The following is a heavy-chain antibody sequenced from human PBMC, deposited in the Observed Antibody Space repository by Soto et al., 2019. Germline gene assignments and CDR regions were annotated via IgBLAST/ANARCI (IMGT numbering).Heavy chain of an antibody. J-gene: IGHJ4*02. CDR2: LSDSGTST. D-gene: IGHD3-16*02. Sequence: GSLRLSWTASGFTFSSYGMSWVRRAPGKGLEWVSGLSDSGTSTYYADSVKGRFTISRDNSKDTLYLQMNSLRAEDTAIYYCAKTPKSRASFHYFDYWGQGTLVTVSS. CDR1: GFTFSSYG. CDR3: AKTPKSRASFHYFDY. V-gene: IGHV3-23*01.